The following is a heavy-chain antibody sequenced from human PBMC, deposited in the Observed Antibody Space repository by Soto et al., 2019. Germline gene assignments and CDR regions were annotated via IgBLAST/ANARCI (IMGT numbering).Heavy chain of an antibody. CDR1: GFTFSNYN. Sequence: EVQLVASGGGLVKPGESLRLSCAASGFTFSNYNMIWVRQAPGKGLEWVSSISRSSGYIYYADSMKGRFTISRDNAKNSLFLQMNSLRDEDTAVYFCARCGTGVQDGYNYIPNYWGQGTLVTVSS. V-gene: IGHV3-21*01. CDR3: ARCGTGVQDGYNYIPNY. CDR2: ISRSSGYI. D-gene: IGHD5-12*01. J-gene: IGHJ4*02.